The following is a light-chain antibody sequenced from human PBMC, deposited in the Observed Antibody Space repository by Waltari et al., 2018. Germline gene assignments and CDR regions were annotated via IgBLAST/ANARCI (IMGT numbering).Light chain of an antibody. CDR1: QDISNF. V-gene: IGKV1-12*01. CDR3: QQGHSTPWT. J-gene: IGKJ1*01. CDR2: AAS. Sequence: DIQMTQSPSSLSASVGDKVTIPCRASQDISNFLAWYQQKPGDAPKLLIYAASTLQSGVPSRFSGSGSGTDYTLTISSLQAEDFATYYCQQGHSTPWTVGQGTTVEVK.